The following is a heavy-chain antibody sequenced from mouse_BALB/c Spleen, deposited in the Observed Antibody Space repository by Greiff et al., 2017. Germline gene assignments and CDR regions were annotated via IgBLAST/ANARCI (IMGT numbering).Heavy chain of an antibody. D-gene: IGHD1-1*01. J-gene: IGHJ3*01. CDR3: TRSKYYGSSPAWFAY. V-gene: IGHV1S81*02. CDR1: GYTFTSYY. CDR2: INPSNGGT. Sequence: QVQLKQSGAELVKPGASVKLSCKASGYTFTSYYMYWVKQRPGQGLEWIGEINPSNGGTNFNEKFKSKATLTVDKSSSTAYMQLSSLTSEDSAVYYCTRSKYYGSSPAWFAYWGQGTLVTVSA.